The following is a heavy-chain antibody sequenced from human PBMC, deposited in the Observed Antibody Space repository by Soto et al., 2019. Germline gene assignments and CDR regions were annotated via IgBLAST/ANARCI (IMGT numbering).Heavy chain of an antibody. CDR1: GFTFSSYW. CDR2: INSDGSST. Sequence: GGSLRLSCAASGFTFSSYWMHWVRQAPGKGLVWVSRINSDGSSTSYADSVKGRFTISRDNAKNTPYLQMNSLRAEDTAVYYCARATPSLSYGDYGYAHDYWGQGTLVTVSS. V-gene: IGHV3-74*01. CDR3: ARATPSLSYGDYGYAHDY. D-gene: IGHD4-17*01. J-gene: IGHJ4*02.